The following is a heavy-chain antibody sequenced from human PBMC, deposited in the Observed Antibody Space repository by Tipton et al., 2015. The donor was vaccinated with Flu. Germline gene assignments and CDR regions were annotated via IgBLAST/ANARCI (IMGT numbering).Heavy chain of an antibody. CDR3: ARTVTTTWFDP. Sequence: LRLSCAVSGYSISSGYYWGWIRQPPGKGLEWIGSIYHSGSTYYNPSLKSRLTISVDTSKNQFSLKLSSVTAADTAVYYCARTVTTTWFDPWGQGTLVTVSS. D-gene: IGHD4-17*01. J-gene: IGHJ5*02. CDR2: IYHSGST. V-gene: IGHV4-38-2*01. CDR1: GYSISSGYY.